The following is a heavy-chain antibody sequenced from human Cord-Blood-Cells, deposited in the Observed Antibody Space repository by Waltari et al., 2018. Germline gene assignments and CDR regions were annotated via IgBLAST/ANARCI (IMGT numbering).Heavy chain of an antibody. CDR2: IIPIFGTA. V-gene: IGHV1-69*01. Sequence: QVQLVQSGAEAEKPGSPVKVSCKASGGACSSYAMSWAQQAPGQGLEWMGGIIPIFGTANYAQKFQGRVTITADESTSTAYMELSSLRSEDTAVYYCARAMPYSSSYYYFDYWGQGTLVTVSS. CDR3: ARAMPYSSSYYYFDY. D-gene: IGHD6-6*01. CDR1: GGACSSYA. J-gene: IGHJ4*02.